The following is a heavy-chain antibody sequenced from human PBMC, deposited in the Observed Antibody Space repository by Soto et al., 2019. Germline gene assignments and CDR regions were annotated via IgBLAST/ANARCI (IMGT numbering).Heavy chain of an antibody. CDR1: GFSLSTSGMC. V-gene: IGHV2-70*01. D-gene: IGHD6-6*01. Sequence: GSGPTLVNPTQTLTLTCTFSGFSLSTSGMCVSWIRQPPGKALEWLALIDWDDDKYYSTSLKTRLTISKDTSKNQVVLTMTNMDPVDTATYYCARIRSSSGKVYYYYYYGMDVWGQGTTVTVSS. CDR3: ARIRSSSGKVYYYYYYGMDV. J-gene: IGHJ6*02. CDR2: IDWDDDK.